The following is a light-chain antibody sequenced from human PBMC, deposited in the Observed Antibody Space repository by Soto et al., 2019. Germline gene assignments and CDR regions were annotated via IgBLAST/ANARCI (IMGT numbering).Light chain of an antibody. CDR2: EVS. Sequence: QSALTQPASVSGSPGQSITISCTGTSSDVGGYNFVSWYQQHPGKAPRLIIYEVSSRPSGVSYRFSGSKSGNTASLTISGLQAEDEADYSCSSYTLRNTLVLFGGGTQLTVL. CDR1: SSDVGGYNF. V-gene: IGLV2-14*01. J-gene: IGLJ3*02. CDR3: SSYTLRNTLVL.